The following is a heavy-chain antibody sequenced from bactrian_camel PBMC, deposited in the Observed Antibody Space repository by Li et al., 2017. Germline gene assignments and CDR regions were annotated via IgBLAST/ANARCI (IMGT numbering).Heavy chain of an antibody. V-gene: IGHV3S40*01. D-gene: IGHD5*01. CDR3: ATGQGTTGLRKDYGF. CDR1: GFAFGGYN. J-gene: IGHJ4*01. Sequence: DVQLVESGGGLVQPGGSLRLSCVASGFAFGGYNIRWVRQAPGKGLEWVAGVDGFGKTTTYADSVKGRFTVSRDNTNNIVYLQMNNLEIEDSGVYYCATGQGTTGLRKDYGFWGQGTQVTVS. CDR2: VDGFGKTT.